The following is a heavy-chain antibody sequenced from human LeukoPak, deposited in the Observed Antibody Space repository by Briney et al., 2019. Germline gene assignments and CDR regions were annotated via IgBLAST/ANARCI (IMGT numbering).Heavy chain of an antibody. D-gene: IGHD3-10*01. Sequence: SQTLSLTCAISGDSVSSNSAAWNWIRQSPSRGLEWLGRTYYRSKWYNDYAVSVKSRITINPDTSKNQFSLQLNSVTPEDTAVFYCVRSSDEGHYGSGSFDYWGQGTLVTVSS. CDR1: GDSVSSNSAA. CDR2: TYYRSKWYN. J-gene: IGHJ4*02. CDR3: VRSSDEGHYGSGSFDY. V-gene: IGHV6-1*01.